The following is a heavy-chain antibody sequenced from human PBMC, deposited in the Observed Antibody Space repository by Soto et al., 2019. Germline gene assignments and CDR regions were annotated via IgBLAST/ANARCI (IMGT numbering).Heavy chain of an antibody. D-gene: IGHD6-19*01. Sequence: PGGSLRLSCAASGFTFRSYSMNWVRQAPGKGLEWVSSISSSSSYIYYADSVKGRSTISRDNAKNSLYLQMNSLRAEDTAVYYCARDQGRIAVPAEAFDIWGQGTMVTVSS. CDR1: GFTFRSYS. CDR3: ARDQGRIAVPAEAFDI. J-gene: IGHJ3*02. V-gene: IGHV3-21*01. CDR2: ISSSSSYI.